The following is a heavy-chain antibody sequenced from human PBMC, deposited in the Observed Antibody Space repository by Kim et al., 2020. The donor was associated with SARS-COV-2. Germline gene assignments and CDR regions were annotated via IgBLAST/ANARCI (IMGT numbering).Heavy chain of an antibody. D-gene: IGHD2-2*01. V-gene: IGHV3-23*01. CDR3: AKGIVVVPAAFDY. Sequence: YAASVKGRFTIARDNSKNTLYLQMNSLRAEDTAVYYCAKGIVVVPAAFDYWGQGTLVTVSS. J-gene: IGHJ4*02.